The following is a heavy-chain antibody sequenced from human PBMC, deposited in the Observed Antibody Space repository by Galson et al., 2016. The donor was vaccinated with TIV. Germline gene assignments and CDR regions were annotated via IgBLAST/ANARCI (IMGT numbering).Heavy chain of an antibody. CDR2: IIAIFRIA. V-gene: IGHV1-69*13. CDR1: GAIFNSYA. Sequence: SVKVSCKASGAIFNSYAISWVRQAPGQGLEWMGGIIAIFRIANYAQKFQGRVTITADESTSTAYMELSSLRSEDTAVYYCARGHPRYSDSSGYYYSPYFDLWGQGTLVTVSS. J-gene: IGHJ4*02. CDR3: ARGHPRYSDSSGYYYSPYFDL. D-gene: IGHD3-22*01.